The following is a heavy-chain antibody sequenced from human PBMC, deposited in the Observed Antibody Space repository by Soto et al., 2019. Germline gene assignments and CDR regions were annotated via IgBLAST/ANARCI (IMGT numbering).Heavy chain of an antibody. V-gene: IGHV3-7*03. D-gene: IGHD3-3*01. J-gene: IGHJ6*02. CDR1: GQTFNRYW. Sequence: DVQLAESGGGLVQPGGSLRLSCVASGQTFNRYWMSWVRQAPGKGLEWVANIKQDGSEEYYVDSVKGRFTISRDNAKKSLYLQMNSLRAEDTAMSYCVRTHFDSWSFDFYVMDVWGQGTTVIVSS. CDR2: IKQDGSEE. CDR3: VRTHFDSWSFDFYVMDV.